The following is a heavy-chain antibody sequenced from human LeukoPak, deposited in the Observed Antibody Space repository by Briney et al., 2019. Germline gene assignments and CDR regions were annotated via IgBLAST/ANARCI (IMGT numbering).Heavy chain of an antibody. CDR2: IKQDGSEI. CDR1: GFTFSSYW. V-gene: IGHV3-7*01. J-gene: IGHJ6*02. Sequence: PGGSLRLSCAASGFTFSSYWMSWVRQAPGKGLEWVANIKQDGSEIYYVDSVKGRFTISRDNAKNSLYLQMNSLRAEDTAVYYCARVEYYDFWSGQYYYYYYGMDVWGQGTTVTVSS. D-gene: IGHD3-3*01. CDR3: ARVEYYDFWSGQYYYYYYGMDV.